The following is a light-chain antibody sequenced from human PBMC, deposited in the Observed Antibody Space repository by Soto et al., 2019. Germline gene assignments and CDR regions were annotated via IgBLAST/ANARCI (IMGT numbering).Light chain of an antibody. J-gene: IGKJ5*01. CDR2: DAS. Sequence: DIQMTQSPSTLSVSIGDRVTITCRASQSIGSSLAWYQQKPGKAPKLLIYDASSLKSGVPLTFSGSGSGTEFTLTISSLQADDFATYYCQQYNSFSYTFGQGTRLEIK. CDR3: QQYNSFSYT. CDR1: QSIGSS. V-gene: IGKV1-5*01.